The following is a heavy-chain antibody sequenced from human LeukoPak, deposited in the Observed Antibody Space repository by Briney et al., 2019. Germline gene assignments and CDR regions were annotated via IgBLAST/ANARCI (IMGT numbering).Heavy chain of an antibody. V-gene: IGHV3-30-3*01. D-gene: IGHD1-7*01. CDR3: AKAIDRELSAFDI. CDR1: GFAFSSYA. CDR2: ISYDGSNK. J-gene: IGHJ3*02. Sequence: GGSLRLSCAASGFAFSSYAMHWVRQAPGKGLEWVAVISYDGSNKYYADSVKGRFTISRDNSKNTLYLQMNSLRAEDTAVYYCAKAIDRELSAFDIWGQGTMVTVSS.